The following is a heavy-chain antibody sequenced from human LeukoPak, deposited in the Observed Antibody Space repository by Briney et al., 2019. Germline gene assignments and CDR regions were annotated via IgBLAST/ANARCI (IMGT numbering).Heavy chain of an antibody. V-gene: IGHV3-64D*06. Sequence: GGSLRLSCAASGFTFSSYTMYWVRQAPGKALEYVSAITFHGRDTYYADSVNGRFTISRDNSKDTLYLQMSNLRPEDTAIYYCVKVGISTYDHWGQGTLVTVSS. CDR1: GFTFSSYT. J-gene: IGHJ4*02. CDR2: ITFHGRDT. D-gene: IGHD2/OR15-2a*01. CDR3: VKVGISTYDH.